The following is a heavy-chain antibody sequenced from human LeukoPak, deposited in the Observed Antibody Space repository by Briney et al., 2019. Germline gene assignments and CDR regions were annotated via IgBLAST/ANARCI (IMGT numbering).Heavy chain of an antibody. V-gene: IGHV4-61*01. CDR3: ARDRGDDYGDYGWFDP. Sequence: SETLSLTCTVSGGSISSSSYYWGWIRQPPGKGLEWIGYIYYSGSTNYNPSLKSRVTISVDTSKNQFSLKLSSVTAADTAVYYCARDRGDDYGDYGWFDPWGQGTLVTVSS. CDR1: GGSISSSSYY. D-gene: IGHD4-17*01. J-gene: IGHJ5*02. CDR2: IYYSGST.